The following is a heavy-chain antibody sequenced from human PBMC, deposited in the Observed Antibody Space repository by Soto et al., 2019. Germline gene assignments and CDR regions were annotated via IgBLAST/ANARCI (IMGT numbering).Heavy chain of an antibody. V-gene: IGHV3-74*01. D-gene: IGHD3-10*01. CDR1: GFTFSSYG. CDR3: ARSVRSGSFPYYYYAMDV. Sequence: PGGSLRLSCAASGFTFSSYGMHWVRQAPGKGLEWVSRIKSDGSSTSYADSVKGRFTISRDNAKNTLDLQMHGLRAEDMAVYYCARSVRSGSFPYYYYAMDVWGQGTTVTVSS. J-gene: IGHJ6*02. CDR2: IKSDGSST.